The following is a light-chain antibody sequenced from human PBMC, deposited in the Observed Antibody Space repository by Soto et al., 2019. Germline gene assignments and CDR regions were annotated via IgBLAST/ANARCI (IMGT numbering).Light chain of an antibody. CDR2: EVT. Sequence: QSALTQPASVSGSPGQSITISCTGTSSDVGGYNYVSWYQQHAGKAPKLLIYEVTSRPSGVSTRFSGSRSGNTASLTISGLQAEDEADYYCSSYTTTSTLVVFGGGTQLTVL. CDR3: SSYTTTSTLVV. CDR1: SSDVGGYNY. V-gene: IGLV2-14*01. J-gene: IGLJ2*01.